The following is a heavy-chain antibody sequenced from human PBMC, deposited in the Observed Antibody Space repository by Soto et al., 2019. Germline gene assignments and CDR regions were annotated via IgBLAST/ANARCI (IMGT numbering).Heavy chain of an antibody. CDR2: ISYSGST. CDR1: GGSITSDTYY. CDR3: ARHEAIVSAGFNWFDP. V-gene: IGHV4-39*01. J-gene: IGHJ5*02. D-gene: IGHD6-13*01. Sequence: QLQLQESGPGLVKTSETLSLTCTVSGGSITSDTYYWGWIRQPPGKGLDWIGSISYSGSTYYNPSLRGRVSLSVDTSRSQFSLRLTSATAVDTAVYFCARHEAIVSAGFNWFDPWGQGALVAVSS.